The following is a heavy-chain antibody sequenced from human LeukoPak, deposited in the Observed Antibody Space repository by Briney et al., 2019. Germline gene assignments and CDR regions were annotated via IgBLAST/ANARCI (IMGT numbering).Heavy chain of an antibody. CDR1: GFTFSSYA. CDR3: AKDITTAGTNYFDS. V-gene: IGHV3-23*01. J-gene: IGHJ4*02. Sequence: GGSLRLSCAASGFTFSSYAMSWVRQAPGKGLEWVSAISGSGDSTYYGDSVKGRFTISRDNSKNTLSLQMNSLRAEDTAVYYCAKDITTAGTNYFDSWGQGTLVTASS. CDR2: ISGSGDST. D-gene: IGHD6-13*01.